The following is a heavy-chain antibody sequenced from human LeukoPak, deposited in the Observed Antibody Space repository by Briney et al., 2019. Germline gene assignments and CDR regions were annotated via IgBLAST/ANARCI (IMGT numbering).Heavy chain of an antibody. CDR2: ISSSSSTI. J-gene: IGHJ4*02. D-gene: IGHD1-14*01. V-gene: IGHV3-48*04. Sequence: GGSLRLSCAASGFTFSSYSMNWVRQAPGKGLEWVSYISSSSSTIYYADSVKGRFTISRDNAKNSLYLQMNSLRAEDTAMYYCARFPDRFDYWGQGTLVTVSS. CDR1: GFTFSSYS. CDR3: ARFPDRFDY.